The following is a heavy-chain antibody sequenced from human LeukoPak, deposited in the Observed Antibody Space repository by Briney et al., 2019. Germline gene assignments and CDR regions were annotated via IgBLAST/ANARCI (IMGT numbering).Heavy chain of an antibody. CDR1: GFTVSSNY. CDR2: IYSGGST. CDR3: ARVLWELLGRGGSYYFDY. J-gene: IGHJ4*02. D-gene: IGHD1-26*01. Sequence: PGGSLRLSCTASGFTVSSNYMSWVRQAPGKGLEWVSVIYSGGSTYYADSVKGRFTISRDNSKNTLYLQMNPLRAEDTAVYYCARVLWELLGRGGSYYFDYWGQGALVTVSS. V-gene: IGHV3-53*01.